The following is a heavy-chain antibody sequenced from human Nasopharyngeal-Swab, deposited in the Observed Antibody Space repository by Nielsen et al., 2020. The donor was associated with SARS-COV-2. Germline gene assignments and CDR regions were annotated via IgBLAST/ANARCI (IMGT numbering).Heavy chain of an antibody. J-gene: IGHJ4*02. CDR2: IYYVGST. D-gene: IGHD6-13*01. CDR1: GGSISSSTYY. CDR3: ATLSSSWYEYYFDY. V-gene: IGHV4-39*01. Sequence: SETLSLTCTVSGGSISSSTYYWAWIRQPPGKGLEWIGSIYYVGSTYYNPSLKSRVTISVDTSKNQFSLKLSSVTAADTAVYYCATLSSSWYEYYFDYWGQGTLVTVSS.